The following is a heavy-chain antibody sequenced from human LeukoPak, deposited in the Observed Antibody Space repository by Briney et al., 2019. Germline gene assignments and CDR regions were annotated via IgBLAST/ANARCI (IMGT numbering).Heavy chain of an antibody. J-gene: IGHJ3*02. Sequence: GGSLRLSCAASVFTFDDYGMSWVRQAPGKGLEWVSGINWNGGSTGYADSVKGRFTISRDNAKNSLYLQMNSLRAEDTALYYCARDFLPLVDDAFDIWGQGTMVTVSS. D-gene: IGHD2-15*01. CDR2: INWNGGST. CDR1: VFTFDDYG. CDR3: ARDFLPLVDDAFDI. V-gene: IGHV3-20*04.